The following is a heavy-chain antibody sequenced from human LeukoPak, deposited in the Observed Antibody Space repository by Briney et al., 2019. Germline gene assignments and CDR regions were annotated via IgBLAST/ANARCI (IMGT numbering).Heavy chain of an antibody. D-gene: IGHD3-10*01. CDR2: IKQDGSEK. V-gene: IGHV3-7*01. J-gene: IGHJ4*02. CDR3: ARMDIGLVRD. CDR1: GFTVSSNY. Sequence: GSLRLSCAASGFTVSSNYMSWVRQAPGKGLEWVANIKQDGSEKYYVDSVKGRFTISRDNAKNSLSLQMNSLRAEDTAMYYCARMDIGLVRDWGQGTLVTVSS.